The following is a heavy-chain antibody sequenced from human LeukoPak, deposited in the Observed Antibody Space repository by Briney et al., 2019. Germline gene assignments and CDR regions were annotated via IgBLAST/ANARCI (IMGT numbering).Heavy chain of an antibody. V-gene: IGHV1-69*04. CDR1: GGTFSSSA. Sequence: SVEVSCQTSGGTFSSSAITWVRQAPGQGLEWMGRIIPVLNITTYAQKFQGRVTITADTSTSTVYMELSSLRSEETAVYYCAKDQGLTAPPPYGLDVWGQGTTVIVTS. J-gene: IGHJ6*02. CDR3: AKDQGLTAPPPYGLDV. CDR2: IIPVLNIT. D-gene: IGHD5-18*01.